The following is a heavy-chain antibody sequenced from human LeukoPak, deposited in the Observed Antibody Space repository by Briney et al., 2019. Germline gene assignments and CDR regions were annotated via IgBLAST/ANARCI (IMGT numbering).Heavy chain of an antibody. CDR1: GFTFTRYW. CDR3: ARVQYEWQPLPGFDY. CDR2: INTDGSST. D-gene: IGHD1-26*01. V-gene: IGHV3-74*01. J-gene: IGHJ4*02. Sequence: QTGGSLRLSCAASGFTFTRYWMHWVRQAPGKGLVWVSRINTDGSSTAYADSVKGRFTISRDNAKNTVYLQMNSLRAEDTAVYYCARVQYEWQPLPGFDYWGQGTLVTVSS.